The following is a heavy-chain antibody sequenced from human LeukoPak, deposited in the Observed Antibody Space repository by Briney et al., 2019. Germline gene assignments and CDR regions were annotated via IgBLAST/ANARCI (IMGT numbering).Heavy chain of an antibody. CDR3: AKGGKWDVTPFDY. Sequence: GGSLRLSCAASGFTFTSYSMNWVRQAPGKGLEWVSTISGGGGGTYYADSVKGRSTISRDNSKNTLYLQVNSLRAEDTAVYYCAKGGKWDVTPFDYWGQGTLVTVSS. CDR2: ISGGGGGT. J-gene: IGHJ4*02. CDR1: GFTFTSYS. D-gene: IGHD1-26*01. V-gene: IGHV3-23*01.